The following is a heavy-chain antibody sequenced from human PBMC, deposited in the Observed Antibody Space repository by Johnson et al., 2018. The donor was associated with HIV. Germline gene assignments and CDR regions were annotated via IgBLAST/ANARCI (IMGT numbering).Heavy chain of an antibody. J-gene: IGHJ3*02. CDR2: IKQDGSEK. Sequence: EVQLVESGGGLVQPGGSLRLSCAASGFTFSSYWMSWVRQAPGKGLELVANIKQDGSEKYYVDSVKGRFTISRDNAKNSLYLQMNSLRAEDTAVYYCARERSPGIAARDDAFDIWGQGTMVTVSS. D-gene: IGHD6-6*01. V-gene: IGHV3-7*05. CDR3: ARERSPGIAARDDAFDI. CDR1: GFTFSSYW.